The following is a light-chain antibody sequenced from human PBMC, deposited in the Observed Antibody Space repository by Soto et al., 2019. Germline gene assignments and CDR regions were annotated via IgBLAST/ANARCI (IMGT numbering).Light chain of an antibody. CDR3: QHGYSTPLT. CDR1: QSISTY. V-gene: IGKV1-39*01. CDR2: PAS. Sequence: DIQMTQSPSSLSASVGDRVTITCRASQSISTYLHWYQQKPGKAPYPLIYPASTLQSGVPSRFSGSGSGTDFTLTISILQPEDFATYFCQHGYSTPLTFGGGTKVDIK. J-gene: IGKJ4*01.